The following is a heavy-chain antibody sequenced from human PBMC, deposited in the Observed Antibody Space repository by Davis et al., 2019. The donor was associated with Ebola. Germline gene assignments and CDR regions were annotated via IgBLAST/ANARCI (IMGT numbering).Heavy chain of an antibody. Sequence: PGGSLRLSCAASGFTFSRYNMNWVRQAPGKGLEWVSSISSSSYIYYADSVRGRFTISRDNAKNSLFLQMNSLRAEDTAVYYCAPGSIAADYWGQGTLVTVSS. CDR2: ISSSSYI. J-gene: IGHJ4*02. CDR1: GFTFSRYN. CDR3: APGSIAADY. D-gene: IGHD6-6*01. V-gene: IGHV3-21*01.